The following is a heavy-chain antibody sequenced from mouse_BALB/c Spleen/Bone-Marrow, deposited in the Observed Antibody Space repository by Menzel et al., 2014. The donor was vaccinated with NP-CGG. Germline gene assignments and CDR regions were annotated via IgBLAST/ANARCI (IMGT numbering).Heavy chain of an antibody. J-gene: IGHJ3*01. CDR2: INPGNGGT. Sequence: VQLQQSGAELVKPGASVKLSCKASGYTFTSYYMYWVKQRPGQGLEWIGEINPGNGGTNFNEKFKSKATLTVDKSPSTAYMQLSSLTSEDSAVYYCTREGDSPFAYWGQGTLGTVSA. CDR1: GYTFTSYY. CDR3: TREGDSPFAY. D-gene: IGHD2-13*01. V-gene: IGHV1S81*02.